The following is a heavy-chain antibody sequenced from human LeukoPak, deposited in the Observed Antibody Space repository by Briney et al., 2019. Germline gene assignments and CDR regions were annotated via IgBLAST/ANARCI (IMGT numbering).Heavy chain of an antibody. D-gene: IGHD7-27*01. V-gene: IGHV3-48*01. CDR1: GFTFSSFT. Sequence: GGSLRLSCAAPGFTFSSFTMNWVRQAPGKGLEWVSYISSSSGTMYYADSVRGRFTISRDNSKNSLYLQMNSLRAEDTAVYYCERCWGTLEHWRRGTQVTVPS. J-gene: IGHJ4*02. CDR2: ISSSSGTM. CDR3: ERCWGTLEH.